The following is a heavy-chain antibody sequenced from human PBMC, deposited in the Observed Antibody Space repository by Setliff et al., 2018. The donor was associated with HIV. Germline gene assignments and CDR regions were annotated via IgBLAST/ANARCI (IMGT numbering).Heavy chain of an antibody. CDR2: IYYSGGT. CDR1: GGSISSSSYY. CDR3: AICGGDCYSLDY. V-gene: IGHV4-61*05. J-gene: IGHJ4*02. Sequence: SETLSLTCTVSGGSISSSSYYWGWIRQPPGKGPEWIGYIYYSGGTSYNPSLKSRVTISVDTSKNQFSLKLRSGTAADTAVYYCAICGGDCYSLDYWGQGTLVTVPQ. D-gene: IGHD2-21*02.